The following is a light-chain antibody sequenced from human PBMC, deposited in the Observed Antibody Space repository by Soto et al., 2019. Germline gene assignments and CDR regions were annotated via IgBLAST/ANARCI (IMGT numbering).Light chain of an antibody. V-gene: IGLV2-11*01. J-gene: IGLJ1*01. Sequence: QSALTQPRSVSGSPGQSVSISCTGTSSDVGAYNFVSWYQQHPGKAPRLLIYAVTKRPAAVPASKSGNTASLTVSGLQAEDEADYYCSSYAGSKMGVFGTGTKVTVL. CDR1: SSDVGAYNF. CDR2: AVT. CDR3: SSYAGSKMGV.